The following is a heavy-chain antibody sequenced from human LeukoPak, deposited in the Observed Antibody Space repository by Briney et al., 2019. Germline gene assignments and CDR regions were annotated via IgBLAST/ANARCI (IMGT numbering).Heavy chain of an antibody. J-gene: IGHJ4*02. CDR2: IYYSGST. CDR1: GGSISSSTYY. D-gene: IGHD2-15*01. V-gene: IGHV4-39*01. CDR3: ARLHLSGYCSGGSCFPYYFDY. Sequence: SETLSLICTVSGGSISSSTYYWGWTRQPPGKGLEWIGTIYYSGSTYYNPSLKSRVTISVDTSKNQFSLKLSSVTAADTAVYYCARLHLSGYCSGGSCFPYYFDYWGQGTLVTVSS.